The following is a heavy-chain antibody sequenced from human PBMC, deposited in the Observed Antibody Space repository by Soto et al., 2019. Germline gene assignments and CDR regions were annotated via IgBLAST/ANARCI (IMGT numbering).Heavy chain of an antibody. CDR2: IKSITDGGAT. CDR1: GLSFSDAW. J-gene: IGHJ5*02. CDR3: TARMPVRAIPRRFLRLSIP. Sequence: EAQLMESGGGLVKRGGSLTLSCAASGLSFSDAWMNWVRQAPGKGLEWVGRIKSITDGGATDYAAPVQDRFTISRDDSKNVMYLQMNSLNDEDTGVYSCTARMPVRAIPRRFLRLSIPWGQGTLVTVSS. V-gene: IGHV3-15*07. D-gene: IGHD2-2*02.